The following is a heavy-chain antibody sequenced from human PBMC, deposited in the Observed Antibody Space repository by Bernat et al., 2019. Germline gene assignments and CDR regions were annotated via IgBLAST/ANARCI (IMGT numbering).Heavy chain of an antibody. CDR3: ARDKGYDFWGGISDVNFDY. Sequence: QVQLVQSGAEVKKPGASVKVSCKASGYTFTSYGISWVRQAPGQGLEWMGWISAYNGNTNYAQKLQGRVTMTTDTSTRTAYMGLRSLRSDDTAVYYCARDKGYDFWGGISDVNFDYGGQGTLVPVSS. J-gene: IGHJ4*02. D-gene: IGHD3-3*01. CDR1: GYTFTSYG. CDR2: ISAYNGNT. V-gene: IGHV1-18*04.